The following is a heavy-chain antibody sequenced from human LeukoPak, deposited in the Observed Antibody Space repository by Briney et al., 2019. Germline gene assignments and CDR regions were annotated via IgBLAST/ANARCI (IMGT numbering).Heavy chain of an antibody. D-gene: IGHD5-18*01. V-gene: IGHV4-4*02. J-gene: IGHJ4*02. CDR3: ARDVGTALVTGDY. CDR2: IYHCGSA. Sequence: SETLSLTCGVSGGSISSNNWWSWVRQPPGRGLEWIGEIYHCGSANYNPSLKSRVTISVDKSKNQLSLKLISVTAADTAVYYCARDVGTALVTGDYWGQGTLVTVSS. CDR1: GGSISSNNW.